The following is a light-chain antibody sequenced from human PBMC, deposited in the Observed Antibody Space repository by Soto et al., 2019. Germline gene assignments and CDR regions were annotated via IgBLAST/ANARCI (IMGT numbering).Light chain of an antibody. V-gene: IGLV3-9*01. J-gene: IGLJ2*01. CDR2: RDT. Sequence: SYELTQPLSVSVALGQTAKITCGGNNIGSKNVHWYQQKPGQAPVVVIYRDTNGPSGIPERFSGSSSGNTATLTISRAQAGDEADYYCQVWDSSLVVFGGGTKLTVL. CDR1: NIGSKN. CDR3: QVWDSSLVV.